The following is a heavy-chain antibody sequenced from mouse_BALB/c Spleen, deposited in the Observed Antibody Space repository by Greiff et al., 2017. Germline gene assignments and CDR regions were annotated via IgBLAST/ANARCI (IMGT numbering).Heavy chain of an antibody. V-gene: IGHV2-2*02. CDR1: GFSLTSYG. J-gene: IGHJ4*01. CDR3: ASLTTVVATRAMDY. Sequence: QVQLKQSGPGLVQPSQSLSITCTVSGFSLTSYGVHWVRQSPGKGLEWLGVIWSGGSTDYNAAFISRLSISKDNSKSQVFFKMNSLQANDTAIYYCASLTTVVATRAMDYWGQGTSVTVSS. D-gene: IGHD1-1*01. CDR2: IWSGGST.